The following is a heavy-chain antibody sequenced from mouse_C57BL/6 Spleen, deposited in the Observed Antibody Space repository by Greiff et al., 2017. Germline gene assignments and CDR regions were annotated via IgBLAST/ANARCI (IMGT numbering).Heavy chain of an antibody. V-gene: IGHV5-17*01. J-gene: IGHJ2*01. CDR1: GFTFIDYG. Sequence: EVQLQESGGGLVKPGGSLKLSCAASGFTFIDYGMHWVRQAPEKGLEWVAYISSGSSTIYYADTVKGRFTISRDNAKNTLFLQMTSLRSEDTAMYYCARPYYYGSSYYFDYWGQGTTLTVSS. CDR2: ISSGSSTI. CDR3: ARPYYYGSSYYFDY. D-gene: IGHD1-1*01.